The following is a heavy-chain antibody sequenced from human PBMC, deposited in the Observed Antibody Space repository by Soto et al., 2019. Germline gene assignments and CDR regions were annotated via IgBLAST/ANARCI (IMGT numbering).Heavy chain of an antibody. CDR1: GFTFDDYA. V-gene: IGHV3-43*02. D-gene: IGHD6-13*01. J-gene: IGHJ4*02. Sequence: GESLKISCAASGFTFDDYAMHWVRQAPGKGLEWVSLISGDGGSTYYADSVKGRFTISRDNSKNSLYLQMNSLRTEDTALYYCAKGSYSSSWYYFDYWGQGTLVTVSS. CDR2: ISGDGGST. CDR3: AKGSYSSSWYYFDY.